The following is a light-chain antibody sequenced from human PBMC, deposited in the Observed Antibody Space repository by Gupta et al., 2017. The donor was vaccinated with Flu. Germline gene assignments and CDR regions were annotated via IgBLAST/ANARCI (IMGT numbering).Light chain of an antibody. J-gene: IGKJ2*01. CDR1: QSISSW. CDR2: KAS. V-gene: IGKV1-5*03. CDR3: QQDNSYLYI. Sequence: DIQMTQSPSTLSASVGDRVTITCRASQSISSWLAWYQQKPGKAPKLLIYKASSLESGVPSRFSGSGSGTEFTLTISSLQPDDFATYYCQQDNSYLYIFGQGTKLEIK.